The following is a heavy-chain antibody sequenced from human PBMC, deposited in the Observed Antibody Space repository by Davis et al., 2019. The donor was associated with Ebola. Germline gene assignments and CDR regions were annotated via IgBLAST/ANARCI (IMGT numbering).Heavy chain of an antibody. CDR2: IYYSGST. Sequence: SETLSLTCTVSGGSISSYYWSWIRQPPGKGLEWIGYIYYSGSTNYNPSLKSRVTISVDTSKNQFFLKLSSVTAADTAVYYCARGMAGTIKASDWFDPWGQGTLVTVSS. D-gene: IGHD1-1*01. J-gene: IGHJ5*02. V-gene: IGHV4-59*12. CDR3: ARGMAGTIKASDWFDP. CDR1: GGSISSYY.